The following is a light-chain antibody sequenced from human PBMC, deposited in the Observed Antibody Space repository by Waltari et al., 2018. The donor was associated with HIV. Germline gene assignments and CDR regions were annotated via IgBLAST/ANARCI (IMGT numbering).Light chain of an antibody. CDR2: KDD. V-gene: IGLV6-57*02. CDR1: SGRVASNY. CDR3: QSFHGITAV. J-gene: IGLJ3*02. Sequence: NFMLTQPHSVSASPGKTVTISCTGSSGRVASNYVQWYQQRPGSAPATVTYKDDRRPSWFPDRFSGSINSSSNSASLTISGLKTEDEADYYCQSFHGITAVFGGGTKLTVL.